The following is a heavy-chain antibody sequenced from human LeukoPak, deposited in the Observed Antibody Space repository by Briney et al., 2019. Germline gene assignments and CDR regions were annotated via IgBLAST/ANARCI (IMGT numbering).Heavy chain of an antibody. CDR2: IWYDGSNK. V-gene: IGHV3-33*01. CDR1: GFTFSSYG. J-gene: IGHJ4*02. D-gene: IGHD6-6*01. CDR3: ARERQLGYFDY. Sequence: PGGSLRLSCAASGFTFSSYGMHWVRQAPGKGLEWVAVIWYDGSNKYYADSVKGRFTISRDNSKNTLYLQMNSLRAEDTAVYYCARERQLGYFDYWGQGTPVTVSS.